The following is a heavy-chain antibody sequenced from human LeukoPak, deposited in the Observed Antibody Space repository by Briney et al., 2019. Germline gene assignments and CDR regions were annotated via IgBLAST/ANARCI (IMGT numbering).Heavy chain of an antibody. CDR1: GGSISSYY. D-gene: IGHD6-19*01. J-gene: IGHJ1*01. V-gene: IGHV4-59*01. Sequence: ASETLSLTCTVSGGSISSYYWSWIRQPPGKGLEWIGYIYYSGSTNYNPPLKSRVTVSVDTSKNQFSLKLSSVTAADTAVYYCASSGWSLIYFQHWGQGTLVTVSS. CDR2: IYYSGST. CDR3: ASSGWSLIYFQH.